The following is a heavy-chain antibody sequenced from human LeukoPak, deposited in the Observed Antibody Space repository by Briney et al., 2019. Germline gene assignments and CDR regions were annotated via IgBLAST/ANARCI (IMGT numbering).Heavy chain of an antibody. D-gene: IGHD1-7*01. V-gene: IGHV4-4*02. CDR3: ARDSGTTGEVKFDP. CDR2: IFHSGST. CDR1: GGSIFSSNW. J-gene: IGHJ5*02. Sequence: PSETLSLTCAVSGGSIFSSNWWSWVRQPPGKGLEWIGQIFHSGSTSYSPSLKSRVTISVDKSKNQFSLKLTSVTAADTAVYYCARDSGTTGEVKFDPWGQGTLVTVSS.